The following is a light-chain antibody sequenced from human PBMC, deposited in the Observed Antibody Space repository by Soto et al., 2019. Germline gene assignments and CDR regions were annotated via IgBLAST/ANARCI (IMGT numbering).Light chain of an antibody. CDR3: QVWDSSSDHVV. V-gene: IGLV3-21*02. Sequence: SYELTQPPSVSVAPGQTARITCGGNNVGSKSVHWYQQKPGQAPVLVVYDDSDRPSGIAERFSGSNFGNTATLTISRVEAGDEADYYCQVWDSSSDHVVFGGGTKLTVL. CDR2: DDS. J-gene: IGLJ2*01. CDR1: NVGSKS.